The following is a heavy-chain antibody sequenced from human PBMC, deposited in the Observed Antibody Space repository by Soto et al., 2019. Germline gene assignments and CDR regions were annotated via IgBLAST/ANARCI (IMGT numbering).Heavy chain of an antibody. CDR3: TRPGTVTKEPFDDY. Sequence: LRLSCAASGFTFSSYAMSWVRQAPGKGLEWVSAISGSGGSTYYADSVRGRFTISRDNSKNTAYLQMNSLKTEDTAVYYCTRPGTVTKEPFDDYWGQGTLVTVSS. V-gene: IGHV3-23*01. J-gene: IGHJ4*02. CDR2: ISGSGGST. CDR1: GFTFSSYA. D-gene: IGHD4-17*01.